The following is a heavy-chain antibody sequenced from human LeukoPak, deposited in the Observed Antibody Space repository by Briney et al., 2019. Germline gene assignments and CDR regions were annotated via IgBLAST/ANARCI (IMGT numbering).Heavy chain of an antibody. Sequence: GGSLRLSCGASGFTFSSSEMDWVRQAPGKGLEWVAPINSATTIYYADSVKGRFTISRDNTKNSVYLQMSSLRAEDTAVYYCARGYYYGSGSYSLVFDYWGQGILVTVSS. CDR2: INSATTI. J-gene: IGHJ4*02. V-gene: IGHV3-48*03. D-gene: IGHD3-10*01. CDR3: ARGYYYGSGSYSLVFDY. CDR1: GFTFSSSE.